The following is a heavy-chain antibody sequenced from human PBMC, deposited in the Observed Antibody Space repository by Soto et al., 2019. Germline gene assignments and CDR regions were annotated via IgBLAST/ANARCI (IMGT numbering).Heavy chain of an antibody. D-gene: IGHD3-22*01. Sequence: GGSIELSRAASGVTFNSSEVNWVLQAPGKGLEWVSYISSSGSTIYYADSVKGRFTISRDNSKNTLYLQMNSLRAEDTAVYYCAISGSGYPNDYWGQGTLVTVFS. V-gene: IGHV3-48*03. CDR1: GVTFNSSE. CDR2: ISSSGSTI. J-gene: IGHJ4*02. CDR3: AISGSGYPNDY.